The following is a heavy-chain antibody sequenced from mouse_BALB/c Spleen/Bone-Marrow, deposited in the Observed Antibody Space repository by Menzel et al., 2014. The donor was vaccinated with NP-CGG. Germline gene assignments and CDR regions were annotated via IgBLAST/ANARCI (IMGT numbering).Heavy chain of an antibody. Sequence: LQESGSELVRPGASVKLSCKASGYTFTSYWMHWVKQRHGQGLEWIGNIYPGGGSTNYDEKFKNKVTLTVDTPYSTAYMPLSSLTSDDSAVYYCTRSSFNYYFDFWGQGTTLTVSS. CDR1: GYTFTSYW. CDR3: TRSSFNYYFDF. D-gene: IGHD1-3*01. CDR2: IYPGGGST. J-gene: IGHJ2*01. V-gene: IGHV1S22*01.